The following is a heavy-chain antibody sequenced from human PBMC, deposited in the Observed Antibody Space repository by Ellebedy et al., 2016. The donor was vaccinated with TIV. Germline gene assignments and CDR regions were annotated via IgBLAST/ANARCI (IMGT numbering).Heavy chain of an antibody. CDR1: GGSIISYY. CDR2: IYYSGST. Sequence: MPSETLSLTCTVSGGSIISYYWSWIRQPPGKGLEWIGYIYYSGSTNYNPSLKSRVTISVDTSKNQFSLKLSSVTAADTAVYYCARIFWNGDYYYGVDVWGQGTTVTVSS. V-gene: IGHV4-59*01. D-gene: IGHD1-1*01. J-gene: IGHJ6*02. CDR3: ARIFWNGDYYYGVDV.